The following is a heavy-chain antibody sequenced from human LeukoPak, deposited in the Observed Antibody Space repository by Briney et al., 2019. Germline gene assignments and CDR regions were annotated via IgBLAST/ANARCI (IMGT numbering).Heavy chain of an antibody. V-gene: IGHV3-48*03. CDR1: GFTFSTFE. J-gene: IGHJ4*02. CDR2: ISSGGSTI. CDR3: ARPFYCSGGSCYSGLGY. Sequence: GGSLRLSCAASGFTFSTFEMNWVRQAPGKGVEWVSYISSGGSTIYYADSVKGRFTISRDNARNSLFLQMNSLRAEDTAVYYCARPFYCSGGSCYSGLGYWGQGTLVTVSS. D-gene: IGHD2-15*01.